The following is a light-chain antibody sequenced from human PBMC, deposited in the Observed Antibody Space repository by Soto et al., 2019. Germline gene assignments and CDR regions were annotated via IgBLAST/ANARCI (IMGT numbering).Light chain of an antibody. J-gene: IGLJ1*01. CDR3: AAWDDSLNGYV. CDR1: SSNIGSNT. Sequence: QSVLTQPPSASGTPGQRVTISCSGSSSNIGSNTVNWYQQLPGTAPKLLIYSHNQRPSGVPDRFSGSKSGTSASLAISVLQSEDEAEYYCAAWDDSLNGYVFGTGAKLTVL. V-gene: IGLV1-44*01. CDR2: SHN.